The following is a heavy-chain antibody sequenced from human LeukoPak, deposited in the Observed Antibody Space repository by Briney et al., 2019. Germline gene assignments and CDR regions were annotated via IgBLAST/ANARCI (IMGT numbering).Heavy chain of an antibody. V-gene: IGHV4-38-2*02. CDR1: GYSISTGYY. CDR3: AREAYYDSSGYYQGNWFDP. J-gene: IGHJ5*02. Sequence: SETLSLTCTVSGYSISTGYYWDWIRQPPGKGLEWIGTFYHGGSTYYNPSLKSRVTISVDTSKNQFSLNLTSVTAADTAVYYCAREAYYDSSGYYQGNWFDPWGQGTLVTVSS. CDR2: FYHGGST. D-gene: IGHD3-22*01.